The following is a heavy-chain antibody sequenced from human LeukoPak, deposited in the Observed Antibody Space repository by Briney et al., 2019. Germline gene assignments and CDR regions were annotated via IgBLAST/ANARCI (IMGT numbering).Heavy chain of an antibody. Sequence: SETLSPTCSVSGGSISSYYWSWIRQPPGKGLEWIGYIYYSGSTDYHPSLKSRVTISVDTSKNQFSLKLNSVTAADTAVYYCARVMYAPYYFDYWGQGTLVTVSS. CDR2: IYYSGST. CDR3: ARVMYAPYYFDY. J-gene: IGHJ4*02. V-gene: IGHV4-59*01. CDR1: GGSISSYY. D-gene: IGHD2-8*01.